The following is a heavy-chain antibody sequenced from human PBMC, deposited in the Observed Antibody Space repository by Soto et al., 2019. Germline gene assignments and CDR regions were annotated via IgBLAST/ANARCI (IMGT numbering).Heavy chain of an antibody. CDR1: GGSISSGGYY. CDR2: IYYSGST. Sequence: SETLSLTCTVSGGSISSGGYYWSWIRQHPGKGLEWIGYIYYSGSTYYNPSLKSRVTISVDTSKNQFSLKLSSVTAADTAVYYCRGIVHAFQAAHDYYYYGMDVWGQGTTVTVSS. V-gene: IGHV4-31*03. CDR3: RGIVHAFQAAHDYYYYGMDV. D-gene: IGHD3-16*01. J-gene: IGHJ6*02.